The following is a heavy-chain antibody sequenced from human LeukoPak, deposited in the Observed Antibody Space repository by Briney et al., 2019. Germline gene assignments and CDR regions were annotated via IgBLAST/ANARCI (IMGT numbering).Heavy chain of an antibody. CDR3: ARGGGKYDILTGTTTNYYYYMDV. CDR1: GYIFTSYD. J-gene: IGHJ6*03. Sequence: ASVKVSCKASGYIFTSYDINWVRQANGQGLEWMGWMNPNSGNTGYEQKFQGRVTMTRNTSISTAYLELSSLRSEDTAVYYCARGGGKYDILTGTTTNYYYYMDVWGKGTTVTISS. V-gene: IGHV1-8*01. CDR2: MNPNSGNT. D-gene: IGHD3-9*01.